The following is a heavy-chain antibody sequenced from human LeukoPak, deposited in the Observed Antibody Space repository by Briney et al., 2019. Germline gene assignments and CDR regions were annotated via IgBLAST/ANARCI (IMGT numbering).Heavy chain of an antibody. CDR1: GTSISSSAYY. CDR3: ARQASDYYYYYMDV. Sequence: SETLSLTCTVSGTSISSSAYYWGWIRQVPGKGLEWIGNIYYSGTAYYNPSLESRVTISEDTSRSRFSLMLTSVTAADTAVYYCARQASDYYYYYMDVWGQGTTVIVAS. V-gene: IGHV4-39*01. J-gene: IGHJ6*03. CDR2: IYYSGTA.